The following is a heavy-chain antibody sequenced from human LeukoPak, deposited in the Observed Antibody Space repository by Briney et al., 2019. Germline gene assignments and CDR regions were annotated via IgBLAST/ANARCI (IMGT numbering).Heavy chain of an antibody. CDR1: GFTFSSYE. CDR3: AKDDGWELHNYHFDY. Sequence: QPGGSLRLSCAASGFTFSSYEMNWVRQAPGKGLEWVSYISSSGSTIYYADSVKGRFTISRDNAKNSLYLQMNSLRAEDTAVYYCAKDDGWELHNYHFDYWGQGTLVTVSS. CDR2: ISSSGSTI. J-gene: IGHJ4*02. D-gene: IGHD1-26*01. V-gene: IGHV3-48*03.